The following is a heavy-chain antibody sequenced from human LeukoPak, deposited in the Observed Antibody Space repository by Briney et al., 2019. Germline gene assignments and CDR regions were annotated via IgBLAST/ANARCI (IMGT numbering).Heavy chain of an antibody. J-gene: IGHJ6*03. Sequence: GGSLRLSCAASGFTFSDYYMSWIRQAPGKGLEWVSYISSSGSTIYYADSVKGRFTISRDNAKNSLCLQMNSLRAEDTAVYYCARRGMGALYYYYYMDVWGKGTTVTVSS. V-gene: IGHV3-11*04. D-gene: IGHD1-26*01. CDR2: ISSSGSTI. CDR1: GFTFSDYY. CDR3: ARRGMGALYYYYYMDV.